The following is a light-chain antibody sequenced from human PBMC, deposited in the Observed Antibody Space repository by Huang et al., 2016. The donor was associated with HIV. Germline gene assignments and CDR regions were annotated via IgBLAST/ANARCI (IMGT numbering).Light chain of an antibody. CDR3: QQYGSSPPT. Sequence: EIVLTQSPGTRSLSPGERATLSCRATQSVNRNYLAWYQPKPGQAPRLLIYGASSRATGIPDRFSGSGSGTDFTLTINRLEPEDFAVYYCQQYGSSPPTFGQGTKVEIK. V-gene: IGKV3-20*01. CDR2: GAS. J-gene: IGKJ1*01. CDR1: QSVNRNY.